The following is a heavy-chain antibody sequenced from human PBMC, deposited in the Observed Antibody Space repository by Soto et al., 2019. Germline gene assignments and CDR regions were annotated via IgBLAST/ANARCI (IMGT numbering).Heavy chain of an antibody. CDR2: ISPYSGNT. CDR1: GYTFTSSG. D-gene: IGHD4-17*01. CDR3: ARGETTDPNQFDY. Sequence: GASVKVSCKASGYTFTSSGISWVRQAPGQGLEWMGWISPYSGNTDYAQKVQGRVTMTTDTSTSTAYMELRSLRSDDTALYYCARGETTDPNQFDYWGQGTLVTVS. V-gene: IGHV1-18*01. J-gene: IGHJ4*02.